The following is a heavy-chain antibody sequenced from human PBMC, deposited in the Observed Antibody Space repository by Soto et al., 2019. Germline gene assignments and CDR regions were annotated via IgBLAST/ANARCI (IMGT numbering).Heavy chain of an antibody. Sequence: SETLSLTCTVSGGSISSGDYYWSWIRQPPGKGLEWIGYIYYSGSTYYNPSLKSRVTISADTSKNQFSLKLSSVTAADTAVYYCARDSGATVTREDYYYYGMDVWGQGTTVTVSS. CDR1: GGSISSGDYY. J-gene: IGHJ6*02. CDR2: IYYSGST. V-gene: IGHV4-30-4*01. D-gene: IGHD4-4*01. CDR3: ARDSGATVTREDYYYYGMDV.